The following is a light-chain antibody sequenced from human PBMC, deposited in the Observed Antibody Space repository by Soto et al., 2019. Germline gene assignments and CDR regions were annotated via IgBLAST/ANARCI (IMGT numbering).Light chain of an antibody. Sequence: QSVLTQPASVSGSPGQSITISCTGTSSDVGSYNLVSWYQQHPGKDPKLMIYEGSKRHSGVSNRFSGSKSGNTASLTISGLQAEDEADYYCCSYAGSSTFVVFGGGTKLTVL. J-gene: IGLJ2*01. CDR2: EGS. V-gene: IGLV2-23*03. CDR3: CSYAGSSTFVV. CDR1: SSDVGSYNL.